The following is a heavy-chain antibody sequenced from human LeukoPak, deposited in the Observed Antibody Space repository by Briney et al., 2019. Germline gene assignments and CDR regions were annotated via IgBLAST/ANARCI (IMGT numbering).Heavy chain of an antibody. D-gene: IGHD3-22*01. J-gene: IGHJ4*02. CDR2: VRASGDTT. V-gene: IGHV3-23*01. CDR1: GITFSSYA. CDR3: AKDAGATMIIVVNYFDW. Sequence: GVSLRLSCSASGITFSSYAMSWVRQPPGKGLEWVSCVRASGDTTYYAGSVKGRFTISRDNSKNTLYLQMNSRTAEDTAIYYCAKDAGATMIIVVNYFDWWGQGTLVSVSS.